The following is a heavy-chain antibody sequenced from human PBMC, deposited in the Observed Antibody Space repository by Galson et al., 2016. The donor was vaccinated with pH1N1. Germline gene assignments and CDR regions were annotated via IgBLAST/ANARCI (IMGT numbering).Heavy chain of an antibody. Sequence: SLRLSCAASGFTFSSFGIHWVRQAPGKGLGWVAVISYDGSDQYYADSVKGRVTISRDNSKNTVYLLLNSVTTEDTAVYFCAKASQYCRGGSCYANWLDPWGQGTLVTVSS. CDR3: AKASQYCRGGSCYANWLDP. D-gene: IGHD2-15*01. CDR2: ISYDGSDQ. J-gene: IGHJ5*02. CDR1: GFTFSSFG. V-gene: IGHV3-30*18.